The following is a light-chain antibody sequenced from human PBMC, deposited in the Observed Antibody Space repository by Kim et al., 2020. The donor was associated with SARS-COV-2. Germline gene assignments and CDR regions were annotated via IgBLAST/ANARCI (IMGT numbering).Light chain of an antibody. CDR3: SSYTSSSSL. V-gene: IGLV2-14*03. CDR1: SSDVGGYNY. J-gene: IGLJ1*01. CDR2: DVS. Sequence: PGQSITISCTGTSSDVGGYNYVSWYQQHPGKAPKLMIYDVSNRPSGVSNRFSGSKSGNTASLTISGRQAEDEADYYCSSYTSSSSLFGTGTKVTVL.